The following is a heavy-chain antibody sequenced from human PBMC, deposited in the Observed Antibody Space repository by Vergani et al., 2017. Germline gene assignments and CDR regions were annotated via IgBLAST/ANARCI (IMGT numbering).Heavy chain of an antibody. Sequence: EVQLVESGGGLVKPGGSLRLSCAASGFTFSSYSMNWVRQAPGKGLEWVSSISSSSSYIYYADSVKGRFTIARDNAKNSLYLQMNSLRAEDTAVYYCARDGARHSGSYWGWFDPWGQGTLVTVSS. V-gene: IGHV3-21*01. CDR2: ISSSSSYI. J-gene: IGHJ5*02. CDR1: GFTFSSYS. D-gene: IGHD1-26*01. CDR3: ARDGARHSGSYWGWFDP.